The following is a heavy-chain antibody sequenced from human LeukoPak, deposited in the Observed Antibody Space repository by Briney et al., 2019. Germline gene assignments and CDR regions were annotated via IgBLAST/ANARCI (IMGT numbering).Heavy chain of an antibody. D-gene: IGHD2-21*02. Sequence: SEPLSLPCAVYGGSFSGYYWSWIRQPPGKGLEWIGEINHSGSTNYNPSLKSRVTISVDTSKNQLSLKLSSVTAADTAVYYCARAVVVVPAITWSAPWGQGPRVPVPS. J-gene: IGHJ5*02. V-gene: IGHV4-34*01. CDR1: GGSFSGYY. CDR3: ARAVVVVPAITWSAP. CDR2: INHSGST.